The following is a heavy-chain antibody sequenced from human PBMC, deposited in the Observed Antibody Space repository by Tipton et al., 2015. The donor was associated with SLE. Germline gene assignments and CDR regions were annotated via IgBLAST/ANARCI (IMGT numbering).Heavy chain of an antibody. CDR1: GGSISSYY. CDR3: ARESSWDPLFDY. Sequence: TLSLTCTVSGGSISSYYWSWIRQPPGKGLEWIGDIYYSGSTNYNPSLKSRVTISVDTSKNQFSLKLSSVTAADTAVYYCARESSWDPLFDYWGQGTLVTVSS. D-gene: IGHD6-13*01. J-gene: IGHJ4*02. V-gene: IGHV4-59*01. CDR2: IYYSGST.